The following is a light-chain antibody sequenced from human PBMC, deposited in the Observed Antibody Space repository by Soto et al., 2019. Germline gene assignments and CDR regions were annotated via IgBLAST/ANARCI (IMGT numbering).Light chain of an antibody. CDR2: VAS. V-gene: IGKV3-15*01. CDR3: QKYNDWPPIT. Sequence: EIVMTQSPATLSVSPGERATLSCRASQSLRSNLAWYQQKPGQAPRLLIYVASTRATGIPARFSGSGSGTEFTLTISSLQSEDFAVYYCQKYNDWPPITFGQGTRLEIK. CDR1: QSLRSN. J-gene: IGKJ5*01.